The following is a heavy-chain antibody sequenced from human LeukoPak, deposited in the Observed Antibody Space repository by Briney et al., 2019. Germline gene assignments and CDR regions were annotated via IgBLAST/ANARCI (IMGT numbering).Heavy chain of an antibody. J-gene: IGHJ4*02. Sequence: GGSLRLSCAASGFTFSSYSMNWVRQAPGKGPEWVSSISSSSSYIYYADSVKGRFTISRDNAKNSLYLQMNSLRAEDTAVYYCARDPYRGRLDFDYWGQGTLVTVSS. CDR2: ISSSSSYI. CDR1: GFTFSSYS. V-gene: IGHV3-21*01. CDR3: ARDPYRGRLDFDY. D-gene: IGHD1-14*01.